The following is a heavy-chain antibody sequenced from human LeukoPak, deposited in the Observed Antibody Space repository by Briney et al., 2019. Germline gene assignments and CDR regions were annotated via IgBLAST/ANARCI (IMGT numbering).Heavy chain of an antibody. D-gene: IGHD3-16*01. J-gene: IGHJ4*02. CDR2: ISYSGST. CDR1: GGSISNYY. Sequence: SETLSLTCTVSGGSISNYYWSWTRQPPGKGLEWIGYISYSGSTNYNPSLMSRVTISVDTSKNQFSLKLSSVTAADTAVYYCARVGRGDYTWGSYSFDYWGQGTLVTVSS. CDR3: ARVGRGDYTWGSYSFDY. V-gene: IGHV4-59*01.